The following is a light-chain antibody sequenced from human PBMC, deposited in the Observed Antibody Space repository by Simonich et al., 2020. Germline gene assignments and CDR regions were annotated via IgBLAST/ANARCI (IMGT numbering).Light chain of an antibody. CDR2: AAS. CDR1: QGISNS. Sequence: DIQMTQSPSSLSASVGDRVTITCRASQGISNSLAWYQQKPGKAPKLLLYAASRLESGVPSRFSGSGSGTDYTLTISSLQAEDVAVYYCQQYYSTPWTFGQGTKVEIK. V-gene: IGKV1-NL1*01. J-gene: IGKJ1*01. CDR3: QQYYSTPWT.